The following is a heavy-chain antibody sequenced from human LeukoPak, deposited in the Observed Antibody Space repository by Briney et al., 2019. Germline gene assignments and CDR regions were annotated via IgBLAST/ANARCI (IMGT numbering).Heavy chain of an antibody. D-gene: IGHD3-3*01. J-gene: IGHJ4*02. V-gene: IGHV3-48*04. Sequence: GGSLRLSCEFSGIIFSTYAMNWVRQAPGKGLEWISYIGGSSSGSTSIIHYADSVKGRFTISRDNAKNSLHLQMDSPSAEEPAVYYCARDFWSGYYTEDWGQGALVIVSS. CDR2: IGGSSSGSTSII. CDR1: GIIFSTYA. CDR3: ARDFWSGYYTED.